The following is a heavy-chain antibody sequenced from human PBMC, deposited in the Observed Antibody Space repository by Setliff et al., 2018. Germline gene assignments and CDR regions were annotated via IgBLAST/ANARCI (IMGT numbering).Heavy chain of an antibody. V-gene: IGHV4-59*04. J-gene: IGHJ4*01. Sequence: PSETLSLTCTASGGSISSYYWSWIRQPPGKGLEWIGTVYYTGRTYYNPSLKSRVTIAVDAPDNHFSLKLRSVTAADTAVYYCARAPNDLGVDWLFNNYFDYWGHGTLVTVSS. CDR1: GGSISSYY. CDR2: VYYTGRT. CDR3: ARAPNDLGVDWLFNNYFDY. D-gene: IGHD3-9*01.